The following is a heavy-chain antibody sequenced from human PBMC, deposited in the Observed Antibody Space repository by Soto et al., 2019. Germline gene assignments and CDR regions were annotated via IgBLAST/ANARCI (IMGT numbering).Heavy chain of an antibody. CDR3: AKSEASVAATVTPGIFDY. Sequence: PGGSLRLSCAASGFTFSSYGMHWVRQAPGKGLEWVAVISYDGSNKYYADSVKGRFTISRDNSKNTLYLQMNSLRAEDTAVYYCAKSEASVAATVTPGIFDYWGQGPLVTVSS. D-gene: IGHD4-17*01. CDR2: ISYDGSNK. CDR1: GFTFSSYG. V-gene: IGHV3-30*18. J-gene: IGHJ4*02.